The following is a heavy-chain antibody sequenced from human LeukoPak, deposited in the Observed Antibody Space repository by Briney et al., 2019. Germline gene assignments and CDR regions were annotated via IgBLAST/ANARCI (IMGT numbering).Heavy chain of an antibody. CDR2: IHNDGKIT. CDR3: VKDRSATYSFDC. V-gene: IGHV3-64D*06. D-gene: IGHD1-26*01. Sequence: PGQSLRLSCSASGFTFSSYTRHWVRQAPGKGLEFVSAIHNDGKITYYADSVNGRFTISRHNSRNTLYLQVSSLRVEDTAVYYCVKDRSATYSFDCWGQGALVTVSS. CDR1: GFTFSSYT. J-gene: IGHJ4*02.